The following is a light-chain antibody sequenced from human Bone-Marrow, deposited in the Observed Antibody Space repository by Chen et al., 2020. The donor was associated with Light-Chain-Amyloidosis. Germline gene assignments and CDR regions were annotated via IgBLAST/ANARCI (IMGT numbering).Light chain of an antibody. CDR2: KVS. V-gene: IGKV1-5*03. J-gene: IGKJ2*03. CDR3: QQYNSYAS. CDR1: RTVTDW. Sequence: EIQMTQSPSNLSASVGDRVTITCRASRTVTDWLAWYQQKPGKVPKLLIYKVSTLESGVPSRFSGSGSGTEFYLTISSLQPDDFATYYCQQYNSYASFGQGTKLEIK.